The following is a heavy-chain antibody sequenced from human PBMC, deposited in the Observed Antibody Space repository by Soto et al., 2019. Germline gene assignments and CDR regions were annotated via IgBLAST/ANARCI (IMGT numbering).Heavy chain of an antibody. CDR1: GFTFSSYG. Sequence: PGGSLRLSCAASGFTFSSYGMHWVRQAPGKGLEWVAVISYDGSNKYYADSVKGRFTISRDNSKNTLYLQMNSLRAEDTAVYYCAKEMATIPISNYYYYYGMDVWGQGNTVTVSS. V-gene: IGHV3-30*18. D-gene: IGHD5-12*01. CDR2: ISYDGSNK. CDR3: AKEMATIPISNYYYYYGMDV. J-gene: IGHJ6*02.